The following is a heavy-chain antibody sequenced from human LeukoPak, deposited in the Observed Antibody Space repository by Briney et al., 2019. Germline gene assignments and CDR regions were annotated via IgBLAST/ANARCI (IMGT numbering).Heavy chain of an antibody. J-gene: IGHJ4*02. V-gene: IGHV5-51*01. Sequence: GESLMISCKGSGYSFTSYWIGRVRQMPGKGLEWMGIIYPGDSDTRYSPSFQGQVTISADKSISTAYLQWSSLRASDTAMYYCARGYYYDSSGYPYYFDYWGQGTLVTVSS. CDR2: IYPGDSDT. D-gene: IGHD3-22*01. CDR3: ARGYYYDSSGYPYYFDY. CDR1: GYSFTSYW.